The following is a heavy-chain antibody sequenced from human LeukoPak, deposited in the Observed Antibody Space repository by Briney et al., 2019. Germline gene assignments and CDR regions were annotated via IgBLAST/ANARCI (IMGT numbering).Heavy chain of an antibody. CDR2: IKPNSGGT. V-gene: IGHV1-2*02. CDR3: AGLPRYNWNEPLDY. Sequence: ASVKVSCKASGYTFTDYYIHWVRQAPGQGLEWMGCIKPNSGGTKYAQTFQGRVTMTGDTSINTACTELSRLTYDDTAVYYCAGLPRYNWNEPLDYWGQGTLVTVSS. CDR1: GYTFTDYY. J-gene: IGHJ4*02. D-gene: IGHD1-20*01.